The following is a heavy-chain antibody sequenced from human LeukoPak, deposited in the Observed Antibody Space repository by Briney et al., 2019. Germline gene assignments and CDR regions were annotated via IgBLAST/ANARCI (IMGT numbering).Heavy chain of an antibody. V-gene: IGHV3-74*01. CDR2: IGGDGTST. J-gene: IGHJ6*02. D-gene: IGHD3-9*01. CDR3: ATLTRYSGLDV. CDR1: GFTFRTYW. Sequence: GGSLGLSCVASGFTFRTYWMHWVRQAPGKGLVWVSRIGGDGTSTNYADSVKGRFTISRDNAKNTVYLQMSSLRAEDTAVYYCATLTRYSGLDVWGQGTTVTVSS.